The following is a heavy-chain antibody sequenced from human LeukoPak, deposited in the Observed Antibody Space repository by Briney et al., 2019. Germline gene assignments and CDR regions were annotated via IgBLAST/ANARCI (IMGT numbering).Heavy chain of an antibody. CDR1: GGSFSGYY. D-gene: IGHD3-10*01. V-gene: IGHV4-34*01. Sequence: PSETLSLTCAVYGGSFSGYYWSWIRQPPGKGLEWIGEINHSGSTNYNPSLKSRVTISVDTSKNQFSLKLSSVTAADTAVYYCARGKHYYGSGSYYVVNYYYYMDVWGKGTTVTVSS. CDR2: INHSGST. J-gene: IGHJ6*03. CDR3: ARGKHYYGSGSYYVVNYYYYMDV.